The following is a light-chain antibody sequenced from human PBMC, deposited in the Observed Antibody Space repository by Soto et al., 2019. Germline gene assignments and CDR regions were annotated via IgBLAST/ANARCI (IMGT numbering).Light chain of an antibody. CDR3: SSYVGNNNLV. J-gene: IGLJ3*02. V-gene: IGLV2-14*01. CDR2: EVT. CDR1: SSDVGGYNY. Sequence: QSALTQPASVSGSPGQSITISCTGTSSDVGGYNYVSWYQQHPGKAPKLLIYEVTNRPSGVSNRFSGSKSGNTASLTISGLQAEDEAEYYCSSYVGNNNLVFGGGTKVTVL.